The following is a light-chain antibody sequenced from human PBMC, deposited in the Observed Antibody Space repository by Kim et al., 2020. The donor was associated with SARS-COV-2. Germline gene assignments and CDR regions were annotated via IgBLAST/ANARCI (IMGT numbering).Light chain of an antibody. J-gene: IGLJ2*01. CDR3: QVWDTYSDQVV. CDR1: NIGSKS. CDR2: DDT. Sequence: SYELTQPPSVSVAPGKTARITRGGNNIGSKSVYWYQQKSGQAPVLVVFDDTDRPSGIPERFSVFRFGNTATLTVIRVDAGDYAGYYCQVWDTYSDQVVF. V-gene: IGLV3-21*03.